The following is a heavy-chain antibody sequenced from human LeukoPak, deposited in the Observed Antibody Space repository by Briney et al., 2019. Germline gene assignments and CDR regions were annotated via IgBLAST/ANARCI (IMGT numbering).Heavy chain of an antibody. D-gene: IGHD3-10*01. CDR2: IDYSGST. V-gene: IGHV4-59*01. Sequence: KPSETLSLTCTVSGGSISTYYWSWIRQPPGKGLEWIGYIDYSGSTNYNPSLKSRVTMSVDTSKHQFSLKLSSVTAADTAVYYCARVGSNCFDYWGQGTLVTVSS. J-gene: IGHJ4*02. CDR1: GGSISTYY. CDR3: ARVGSNCFDY.